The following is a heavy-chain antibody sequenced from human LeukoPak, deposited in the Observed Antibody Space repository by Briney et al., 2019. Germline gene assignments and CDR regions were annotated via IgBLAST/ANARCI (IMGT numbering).Heavy chain of an antibody. CDR1: GFIFSQYS. Sequence: GGSLRLSCAASGFIFSQYSMNWVRQAPGKGLEWVSAISGSGGSTYYADSVKGRFTISRDNSKNTLYLQMNSLRAEDTAVYYCAKVWEATITFEFDYWGQGTLVTVSS. J-gene: IGHJ4*02. CDR2: ISGSGGST. V-gene: IGHV3-23*01. D-gene: IGHD5-12*01. CDR3: AKVWEATITFEFDY.